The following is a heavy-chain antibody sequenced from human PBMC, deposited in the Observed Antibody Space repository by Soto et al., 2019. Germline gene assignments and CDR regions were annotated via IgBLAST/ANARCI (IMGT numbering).Heavy chain of an antibody. D-gene: IGHD3-16*01. CDR3: AKLVDKSLDDY. Sequence: QPGGSLRLSCVASGFTFSTSDMHWVRQAPGQGLEWVAVVSYDERNIYYADSVKGRFSVSRDNSKNTLFLHMNSLRAEDTAVYFCAKLVDKSLDDYWGQGALVTVSS. CDR2: VSYDERNI. V-gene: IGHV3-30*18. J-gene: IGHJ4*02. CDR1: GFTFSTSD.